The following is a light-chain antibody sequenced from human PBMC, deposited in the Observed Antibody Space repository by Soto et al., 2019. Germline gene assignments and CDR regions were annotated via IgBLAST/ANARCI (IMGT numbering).Light chain of an antibody. Sequence: QSALTQPPSASWSHGQSVTFSCTGTSSDIGAYVSWYQHHPGKAPKLVISEVNKRPSGVPDRFSGSKSGNTASLSVSGLQSEDEADYYCGSYAGNNIFLFGGGTKLTVL. J-gene: IGLJ2*01. CDR1: SSDIGAY. CDR2: EVN. V-gene: IGLV2-8*01. CDR3: GSYAGNNIFL.